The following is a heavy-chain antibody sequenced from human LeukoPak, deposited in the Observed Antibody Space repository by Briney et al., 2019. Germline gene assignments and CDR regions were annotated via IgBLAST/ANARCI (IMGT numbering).Heavy chain of an antibody. CDR3: ARDGIGWYSPTPQDY. CDR1: GYTLTELS. D-gene: IGHD6-19*01. J-gene: IGHJ4*02. CDR2: ISAYNGNT. V-gene: IGHV1-18*01. Sequence: ASVKVSCKVSGYTLTELSMHWVRQAPGQGLEWMGWISAYNGNTNYAQKLQGRVTMTTDTSTSTAYMELRSLRSDDTAVYYCARDGIGWYSPTPQDYWGQGTLVTVSS.